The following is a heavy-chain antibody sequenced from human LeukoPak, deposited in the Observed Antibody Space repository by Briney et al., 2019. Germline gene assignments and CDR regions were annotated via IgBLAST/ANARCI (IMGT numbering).Heavy chain of an antibody. V-gene: IGHV4-39*01. CDR3: ARHYYDSSGYFV. CDR1: GGSISSGGFY. D-gene: IGHD3-22*01. Sequence: PSQTLFLTCTVSGGSISSGGFYWSWIRQPPGKGLEWIGSIYYSGSTYYNPSLKSRVTISVDTSKNQFSLKLSSVTAADTAVYYCARHYYDSSGYFVWGQGTLVTVSS. J-gene: IGHJ4*02. CDR2: IYYSGST.